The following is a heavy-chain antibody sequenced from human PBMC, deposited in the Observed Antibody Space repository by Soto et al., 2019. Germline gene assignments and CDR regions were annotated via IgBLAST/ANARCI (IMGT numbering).Heavy chain of an antibody. CDR3: ARSQGSSTSLEIYYYYYYGMDV. J-gene: IGHJ6*02. D-gene: IGHD2-2*01. V-gene: IGHV1-69*01. Sequence: QVQLVQSGAEVKKPGSSVKVSCKASGGTFSSYAISWVRQAPGQGLEWMGGIIPISETTNYAQKIQGRVTITADESTSTAYMELSSLRSEDTDVYYCARSQGSSTSLEIYYYYYYGMDVWGQGTTVTVSS. CDR1: GGTFSSYA. CDR2: IIPISETT.